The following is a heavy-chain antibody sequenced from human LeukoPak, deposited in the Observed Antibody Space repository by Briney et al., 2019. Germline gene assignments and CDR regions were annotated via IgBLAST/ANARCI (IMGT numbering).Heavy chain of an antibody. J-gene: IGHJ6*03. D-gene: IGHD1-1*01. CDR3: ARAVQLERPPPLIDYYYMDV. CDR2: INHSGST. V-gene: IGHV4-34*01. CDR1: GGSFSGYY. Sequence: SETLSLTCAVYGGSFSGYYWSWIRQPPGKGLEWIGEINHSGSTNYNPSLKSRVTISVDTSKNQFSPKLSSVTAADTAVYYCARAVQLERPPPLIDYYYMDVWGKGTTVTVSS.